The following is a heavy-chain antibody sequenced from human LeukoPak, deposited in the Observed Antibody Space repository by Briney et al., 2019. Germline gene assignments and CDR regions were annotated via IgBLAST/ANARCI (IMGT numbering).Heavy chain of an antibody. Sequence: ASVKVSCKASGYTFTSYGISWVRQAPGQGLEWMGWISAYNGNTNYAQKLQGRVTMTTDTSMSTAYMELRSLRSDDTAVYYCARPEYYYDSSGYYYFDYWGQGTLVTVSS. CDR2: ISAYNGNT. CDR3: ARPEYYYDSSGYYYFDY. D-gene: IGHD3-22*01. V-gene: IGHV1-18*01. J-gene: IGHJ4*02. CDR1: GYTFTSYG.